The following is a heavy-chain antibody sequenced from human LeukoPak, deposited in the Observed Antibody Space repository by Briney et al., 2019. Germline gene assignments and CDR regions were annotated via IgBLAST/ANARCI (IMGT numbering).Heavy chain of an antibody. CDR2: ILNDGSNK. V-gene: IGHV3-30*04. D-gene: IGHD4-17*01. J-gene: IGHJ4*02. CDR3: ARAGGSTVSHSDY. CDR1: GFSFSSYA. Sequence: GGSLRLSCAASGFSFSSYAMHWVRQAPGKGLEWVTAILNDGSNKFYADSVKGRFTISKDNAKNSLYLQMNSLRAEDTAVYYCARAGGSTVSHSDYWGQGTLVTVSS.